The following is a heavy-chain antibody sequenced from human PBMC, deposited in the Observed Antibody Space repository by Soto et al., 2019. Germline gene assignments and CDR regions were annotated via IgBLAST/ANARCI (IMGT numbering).Heavy chain of an antibody. CDR1: GFPFSSYA. CDR3: TKDRYCSNTSCYAGYY. V-gene: IGHV3-23*01. CDR2: ISGSGGST. Sequence: GGSLRLSCAASGFPFSSYAMSWVRQAPGKGLEWVSGISGSGGSTSVADSVKGRFTISRDNSKNTLYLQMNSLRAEDTAVYYCTKDRYCSNTSCYAGYYWGQGTLVTVSS. J-gene: IGHJ4*02. D-gene: IGHD2-2*01.